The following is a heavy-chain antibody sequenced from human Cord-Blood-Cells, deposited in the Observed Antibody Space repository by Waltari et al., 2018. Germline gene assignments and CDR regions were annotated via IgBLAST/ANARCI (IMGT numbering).Heavy chain of an antibody. J-gene: IGHJ6*03. CDR2: IYYSGST. V-gene: IGHV4-31*03. D-gene: IGHD2-2*02. CDR1: GGSISSGGYY. CDR3: AARLGTNCSSTSCYITPYYYYYMDV. Sequence: QVQLQESGPGLVKPSQTLSLTCTVSGGSISSGGYYWSWIRQHPGKGLEWIGYIYYSGSTYYNPALKSRVTISVDTSKNQFSLKLSSVTAADTAVYYCAARLGTNCSSTSCYITPYYYYYMDVWGKGTTVTVSS.